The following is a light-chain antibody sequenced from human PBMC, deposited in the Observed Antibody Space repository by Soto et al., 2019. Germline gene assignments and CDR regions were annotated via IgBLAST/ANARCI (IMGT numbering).Light chain of an antibody. J-gene: IGKJ1*01. CDR2: TAS. CDR1: QGIRDD. V-gene: IGKV1-6*01. CDR3: LQDHNYPRT. Sequence: AIQMTQSPSSLSASVGDRVTITCRASQGIRDDLGWYQQKPGKAPKLLISTASRLQGGVPSRFSGSGSGTDFTLTISSLQPEDFATYYCLQDHNYPRTFGQGTKVEIK.